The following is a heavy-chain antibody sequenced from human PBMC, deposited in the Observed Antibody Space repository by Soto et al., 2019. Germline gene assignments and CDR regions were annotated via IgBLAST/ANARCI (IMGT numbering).Heavy chain of an antibody. CDR1: GYTFTSYG. J-gene: IGHJ4*02. CDR2: ISAYNGNT. CDR3: ARNHYYYDSSGYYPLGRDFDY. V-gene: IGHV1-18*01. Sequence: ASVKVSRKASGYTFTSYGISWVRQATGQGLEWMGWISAYNGNTNYAQKLQGRVTMTTDTSTSTAYMGLRSLRSDDTAVYYCARNHYYYDSSGYYPLGRDFDYWGQGTLVTVS. D-gene: IGHD3-22*01.